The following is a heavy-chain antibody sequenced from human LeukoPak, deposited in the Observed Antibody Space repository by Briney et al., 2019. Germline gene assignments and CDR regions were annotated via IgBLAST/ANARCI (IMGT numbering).Heavy chain of an antibody. V-gene: IGHV3-11*06. CDR1: EFAFSDSY. CDR3: ARTNLGSGWRFDY. J-gene: IGHJ4*02. D-gene: IGHD6-19*01. Sequence: GGSLRLSCGASEFAFSDSYMTWIRQAPGKGLEWVSYISSSSSHTNYADSVKGRFTISRDNAKNSLYLQMNSLRAEDTAVYYCARTNLGSGWRFDYWGQGTLVTVSS. CDR2: ISSSSSHT.